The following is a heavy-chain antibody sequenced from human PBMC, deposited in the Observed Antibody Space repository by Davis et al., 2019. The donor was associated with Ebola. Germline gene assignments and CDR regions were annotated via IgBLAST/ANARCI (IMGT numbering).Heavy chain of an antibody. CDR1: GFTFSSYS. Sequence: GESLKISCAASGFTFSSYSMNWVRQAPGKGLERVSSISSSSSYIYYADSVKGRFTISRDNAKNSLYLQMNSLRAEDTAVYYCAREAAVALFDYWGQGTLVTVSS. J-gene: IGHJ4*02. D-gene: IGHD6-19*01. CDR2: ISSSSSYI. V-gene: IGHV3-21*01. CDR3: AREAAVALFDY.